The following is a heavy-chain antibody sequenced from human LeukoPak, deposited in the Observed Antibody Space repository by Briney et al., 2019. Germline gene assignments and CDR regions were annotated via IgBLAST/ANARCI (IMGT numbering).Heavy chain of an antibody. CDR1: GFTFSAYW. V-gene: IGHV3-48*04. Sequence: GGSLRLSCVASGFTFSAYWMNWVRQAPGKGLEWVSYVSSSGSTIYYADSVKGRFTISRDNAKNSLYLQMNSLRAEDTAVYYCARVGIAAALAPNLGYYYMDVWGKGTTVTVSS. D-gene: IGHD6-6*01. CDR2: VSSSGSTI. CDR3: ARVGIAAALAPNLGYYYMDV. J-gene: IGHJ6*03.